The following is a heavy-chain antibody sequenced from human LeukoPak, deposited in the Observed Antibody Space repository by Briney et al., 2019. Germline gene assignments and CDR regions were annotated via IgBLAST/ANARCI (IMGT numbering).Heavy chain of an antibody. CDR3: ARRLKRGIVVVPAGMNWFDP. J-gene: IGHJ5*02. D-gene: IGHD2-2*01. CDR2: INHSGST. V-gene: IGHV4-34*01. CDR1: GGSFSGYY. Sequence: SETLSLTCAVYGGSFSGYYWSWIRQPPGKGLEWIGEINHSGSTNYNPSLKSRVTISIDTSKNQFSLKLSSVTAADTAVYYCARRLKRGIVVVPAGMNWFDPWGQGTLVTVSS.